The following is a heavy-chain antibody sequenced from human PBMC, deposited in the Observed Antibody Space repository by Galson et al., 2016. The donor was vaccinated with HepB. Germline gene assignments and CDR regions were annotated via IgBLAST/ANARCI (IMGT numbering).Heavy chain of an antibody. J-gene: IGHJ4*02. CDR1: GASISPYY. D-gene: IGHD6-13*01. V-gene: IGHV4-59*01. CDR3: VKYGKAAADDHFDY. Sequence: SETLSLTCRVSGASISPYYWGWIRQPPGKGLEWIGHIHYSGSTTYKPSLKSRVTISADTWNNQFSLKLSSVTAADTAVYFCVKYGKAAADDHFDYWGRGTLVTVSS. CDR2: IHYSGST.